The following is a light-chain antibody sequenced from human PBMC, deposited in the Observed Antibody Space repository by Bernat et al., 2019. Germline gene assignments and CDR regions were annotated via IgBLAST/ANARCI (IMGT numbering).Light chain of an antibody. V-gene: IGLV2-18*02. CDR3: SSFTSSSTLL. CDR1: SSDVGSYNR. J-gene: IGLJ2*01. CDR2: EVS. Sequence: QSALTQPPSVSGSPGQSVAISCTGTSSDVGSYNRVSWYQQPPGTAPKLTIYEVSHRPSGVPDRFSGSKSGNTASLTISGLQAEDEADYYCSSFTSSSTLLFGGGTKLTVL.